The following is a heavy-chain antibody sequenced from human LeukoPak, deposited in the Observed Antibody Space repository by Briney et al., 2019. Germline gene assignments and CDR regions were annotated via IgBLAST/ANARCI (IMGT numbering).Heavy chain of an antibody. V-gene: IGHV1-58*01. Sequence: SVTVSCTASGFTFTRSAVQWVRQARGQRLEWIGRIVVGSGNTNYAQKFQERVTITRDMSTSTAYMELSSLRSEDTAVYYCAADTSANILTGYYISYYGMDVWGQGTAVTVSS. CDR2: IVVGSGNT. CDR1: GFTFTRSA. J-gene: IGHJ6*02. D-gene: IGHD3-9*01. CDR3: AADTSANILTGYYISYYGMDV.